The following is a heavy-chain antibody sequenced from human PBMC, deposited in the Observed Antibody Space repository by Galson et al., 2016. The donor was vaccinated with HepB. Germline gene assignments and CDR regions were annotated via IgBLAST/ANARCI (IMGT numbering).Heavy chain of an antibody. J-gene: IGHJ4*02. D-gene: IGHD5-12*01. CDR1: GFTFRSYA. Sequence: SLRLSCAASGFTFRSYAMHWVRQAPGKGLEWVAIIWYDGSKKYHADPVKGRFTISIDNSKNTLFLHMNSLRADDTAVYYCAREDQGAYAAFDYWGQGTLVTVSS. CDR2: IWYDGSKK. V-gene: IGHV3-33*01. CDR3: AREDQGAYAAFDY.